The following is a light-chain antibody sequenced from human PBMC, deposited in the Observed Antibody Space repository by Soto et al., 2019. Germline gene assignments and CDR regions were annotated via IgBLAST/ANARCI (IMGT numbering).Light chain of an antibody. CDR3: QQYNSYWYT. J-gene: IGKJ2*01. Sequence: DIQMTQSPSTLSASVGDRVTITCRASQSISSWLAWYQQKPGKAPKLLIYKASSLESGVPSRFSGSGSGTEFTLTISSLHPDDFATYYCQQYNSYWYTFGQGTKVDIK. CDR1: QSISSW. V-gene: IGKV1-5*03. CDR2: KAS.